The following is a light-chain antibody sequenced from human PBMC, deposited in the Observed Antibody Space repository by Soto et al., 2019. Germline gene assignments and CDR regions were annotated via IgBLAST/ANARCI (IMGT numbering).Light chain of an antibody. CDR2: EGS. V-gene: IGLV2-23*01. CDR3: CAYAGRSTYV. CDR1: SSDVGGYNL. Sequence: QSALTQPASVSGSPGQSITISCTGTSSDVGGYNLVSWYQQPPGKAPKLMIYEGSKRPSGVSNRFSGSKSGNTASLTISGLQAEDEADYCCCAYAGRSTYVFGTGTKVTVL. J-gene: IGLJ1*01.